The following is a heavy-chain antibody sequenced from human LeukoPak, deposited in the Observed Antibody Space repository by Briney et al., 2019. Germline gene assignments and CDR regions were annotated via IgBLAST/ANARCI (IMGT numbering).Heavy chain of an antibody. CDR2: IYHSGST. Sequence: TSETLFLTCAVSGGSISSGGYSWSWIRQPPGKGLEWIGYIYHSGSTYYNPSLKSRVTISVDRSKNQFSLKLSSVTAADTAVYYCARDYYGSGSYYNVVSYGMDVWGQGTTVTVSS. CDR1: GGSISSGGYS. J-gene: IGHJ6*02. V-gene: IGHV4-30-2*01. D-gene: IGHD3-10*01. CDR3: ARDYYGSGSYYNVVSYGMDV.